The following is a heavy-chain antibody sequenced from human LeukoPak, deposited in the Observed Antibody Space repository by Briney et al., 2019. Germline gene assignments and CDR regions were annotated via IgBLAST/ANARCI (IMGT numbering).Heavy chain of an antibody. CDR1: GYTFTGYY. Sequence: ASVKVSCKASGYTFTGYYMHWVRQAPGQGLEWMGWINPNSGGTNYAQKFQGRVTMTRDTSISTAYMELSRLRSDDTAVYYCERDGRFLEWLLSGYYFDYWGQGTLVTVS. D-gene: IGHD3-3*01. CDR2: INPNSGGT. J-gene: IGHJ4*02. V-gene: IGHV1-2*02. CDR3: ERDGRFLEWLLSGYYFDY.